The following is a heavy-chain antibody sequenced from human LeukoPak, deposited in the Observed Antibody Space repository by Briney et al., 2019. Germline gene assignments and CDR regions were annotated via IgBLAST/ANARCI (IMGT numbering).Heavy chain of an antibody. Sequence: GGSLRLSCAASGFTFSSYGMHWVRQAPGKGLEWVAVISYDGSNKYYADSVKGRFTISRDNSKNTLYLQMNSLRAEDTAVYYCAKDGYKYYYDSSDYSLGAFDIWGQGTMVTVSS. CDR1: GFTFSSYG. CDR3: AKDGYKYYYDSSDYSLGAFDI. CDR2: ISYDGSNK. V-gene: IGHV3-30*18. J-gene: IGHJ3*02. D-gene: IGHD3-22*01.